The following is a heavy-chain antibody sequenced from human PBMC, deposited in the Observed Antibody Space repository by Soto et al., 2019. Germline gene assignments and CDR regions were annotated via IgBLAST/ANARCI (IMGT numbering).Heavy chain of an antibody. Sequence: SETLSLTCTVSGGSISSSSYYWGWIRQPPGKGLEWIGSIYYSGSTYYNPSLKSRVTISVDTSKNQFSLKLSSVTAADTAVYYCARVRGGGPFDDWGQGTLVTVSS. CDR1: GGSISSSSYY. CDR3: ARVRGGGPFDD. CDR2: IYYSGST. D-gene: IGHD1-26*01. J-gene: IGHJ4*02. V-gene: IGHV4-39*01.